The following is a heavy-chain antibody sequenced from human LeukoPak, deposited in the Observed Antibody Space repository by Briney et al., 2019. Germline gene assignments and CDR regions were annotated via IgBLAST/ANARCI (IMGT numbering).Heavy chain of an antibody. D-gene: IGHD5-18*01. J-gene: IGHJ4*02. CDR3: AKGYSYGYYYFDY. Sequence: GGSLRLSCAVSGFTFSSYWMHWVRQAPEKGLEWVSAISGSGGSTYYADSVKGRFTISRDNSKNTLYLQMNSLRAEDTAVYYCAKGYSYGYYYFDYWGQGTLVTVSS. V-gene: IGHV3-23*01. CDR2: ISGSGGST. CDR1: GFTFSSYW.